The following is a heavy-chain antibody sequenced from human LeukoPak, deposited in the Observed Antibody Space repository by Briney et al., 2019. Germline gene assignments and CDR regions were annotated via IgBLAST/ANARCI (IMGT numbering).Heavy chain of an antibody. V-gene: IGHV3-11*01. CDR1: GFSFSDYY. CDR3: ARDPKGDRAFDI. J-gene: IGHJ3*02. Sequence: GGSLRLSCAASGFSFSDYYMNWIRKAPGKGLEWVAHITSDGGIIHYADSVKGRFTISRDNAKNSLYLQMNSLRVEDTALYYCARDPKGDRAFDIWGQGTMVTVSS. CDR2: ITSDGGII.